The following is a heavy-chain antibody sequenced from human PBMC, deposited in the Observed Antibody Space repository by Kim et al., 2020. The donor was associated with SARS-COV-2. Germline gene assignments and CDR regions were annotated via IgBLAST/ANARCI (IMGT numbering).Heavy chain of an antibody. CDR3: ARAYGSGSYETNFDY. Sequence: AQTLQDRVTMTRDTSTNTVYMELSSLRSEDTAVYYCARAYGSGSYETNFDYWGQGTLVTVSS. V-gene: IGHV1-46*01. J-gene: IGHJ4*02. D-gene: IGHD3-10*01.